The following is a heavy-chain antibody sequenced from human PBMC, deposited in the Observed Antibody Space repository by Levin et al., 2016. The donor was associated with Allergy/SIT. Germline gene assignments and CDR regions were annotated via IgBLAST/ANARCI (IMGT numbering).Heavy chain of an antibody. CDR1: GYTFTSYA. J-gene: IGHJ6*03. Sequence: ASVKVSCKASGYTFTSYAMHWVRQAPGQRLEWMGWINAGNGNTKYSQKFQGRVTITRDTSASTAYMELSSLRSEDTAVYYCAREGTVGYYYYYMDVWGKGTTVTVSS. CDR2: INAGNGNT. V-gene: IGHV1-3*01. CDR3: AREGTVGYYYYYMDV. D-gene: IGHD1-26*01.